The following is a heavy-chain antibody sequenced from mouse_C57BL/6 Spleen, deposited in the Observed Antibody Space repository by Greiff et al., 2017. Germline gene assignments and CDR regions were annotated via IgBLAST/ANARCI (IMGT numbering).Heavy chain of an antibody. Sequence: EVKLVESGTVLARPGASVKMSCKTSGYTFTSYWMHWVKQRPGQGLEWIGAIYPGNSDTSYNQKFKGKAKLTAVTSASTAYMELSSLTNEDAAVYYCTQPHWDWYYFDYWGQGTTLTVSS. D-gene: IGHD4-1*01. CDR1: GYTFTSYW. CDR2: IYPGNSDT. CDR3: TQPHWDWYYFDY. V-gene: IGHV1-5*01. J-gene: IGHJ2*01.